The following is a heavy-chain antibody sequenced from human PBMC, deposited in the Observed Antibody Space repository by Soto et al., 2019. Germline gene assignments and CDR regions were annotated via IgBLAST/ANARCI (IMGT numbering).Heavy chain of an antibody. Sequence: EVQLVESGGGLVKPGESLRLSCAASGLRFSTYSMSWVRQAPGRGLEWVSSITSGSSVTFYADSVKGRFTISRDNAKNSVYLQMNSLRAEDTAVYYCARNWNLDQWGQGTLV. V-gene: IGHV3-21*04. J-gene: IGHJ5*02. CDR1: GLRFSTYS. CDR2: ITSGSSVT. CDR3: ARNWNLDQ. D-gene: IGHD1-1*01.